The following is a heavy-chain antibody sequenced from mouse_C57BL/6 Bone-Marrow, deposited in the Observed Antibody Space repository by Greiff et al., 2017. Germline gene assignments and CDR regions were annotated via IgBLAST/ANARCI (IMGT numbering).Heavy chain of an antibody. CDR2: INPSTGGT. CDR1: GYSFTGYY. V-gene: IGHV1-42*01. CDR3: ARWDYFDY. J-gene: IGHJ2*01. Sequence: DVKLVESGPELVKPGASVKISCKASGYSFTGYYMNWVKQSPEKSLEWIGEINPSTGGTTYNQKFKAKATLTVDKSSSTAYMQLKSLTSEDSAVYYCARWDYFDYWGQGTTLTVSS.